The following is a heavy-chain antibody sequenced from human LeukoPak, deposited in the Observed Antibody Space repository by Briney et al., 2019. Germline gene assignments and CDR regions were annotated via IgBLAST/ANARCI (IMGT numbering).Heavy chain of an antibody. CDR1: GYFISSGYY. D-gene: IGHD2-21*01. V-gene: IGHV4-38-2*02. J-gene: IGHJ5*02. Sequence: SETLSLTCTVSGYFISSGYYWGWIRQPPGKGLQWIGSIHHSGSTYYNPSLKSRVTISVDTSKNQFSLHLSSVTAADTAVYYCARQAIPGWFDPWGQGTLVTVSS. CDR2: IHHSGST. CDR3: ARQAIPGWFDP.